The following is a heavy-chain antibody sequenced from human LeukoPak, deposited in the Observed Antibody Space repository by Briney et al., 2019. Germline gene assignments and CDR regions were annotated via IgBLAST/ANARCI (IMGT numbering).Heavy chain of an antibody. CDR3: ARNRGIAVAYIDY. CDR2: ISPSGGS. CDR1: GESFTDYF. V-gene: IGHV4-34*01. Sequence: SETLSLTCAVYGESFTDYFWSWIRQTPGKGLEWIGEISPSGGSKFYPPLKSRVTISVDTSKNQFSLKLSSVTAADTAVYYCARNRGIAVAYIDYWGQGTLVTVSS. D-gene: IGHD6-19*01. J-gene: IGHJ4*02.